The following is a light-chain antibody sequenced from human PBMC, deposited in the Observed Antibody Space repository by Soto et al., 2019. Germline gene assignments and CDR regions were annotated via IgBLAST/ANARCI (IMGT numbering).Light chain of an antibody. J-gene: IGLJ2*01. V-gene: IGLV3-21*02. CDR1: NIGSKR. Sequence: SYELTQSSSVSVAPGQTARITCGGNNIGSKRVHWYQHKPGQAPVLLVYNDNVRPSGIPERFSGSNSGNTATLIISRVEAGDEADYYCQVWDSSGDWIFGGGTKVTVL. CDR3: QVWDSSGDWI. CDR2: NDN.